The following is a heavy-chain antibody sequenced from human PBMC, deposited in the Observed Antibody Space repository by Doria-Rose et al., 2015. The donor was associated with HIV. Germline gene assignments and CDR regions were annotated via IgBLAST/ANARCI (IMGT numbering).Heavy chain of an antibody. J-gene: IGHJ4*02. V-gene: IGHV2-26*01. CDR1: GVSLSSPGMG. CDR3: ARIKSSRWYHKYYFDF. D-gene: IGHD6-13*01. Sequence: QITLKESGPVLVKPTETLTLTCTVSGVSLSSPGMGVSWIRQHPGTALEWLANIFSDDDRSYKTSLKSRLTISRGTSKSQVVLTMTDMDPVDTATYYCARIKSSRWYHKYYFDFWGQGTLVIVSA. CDR2: IFSDDDR.